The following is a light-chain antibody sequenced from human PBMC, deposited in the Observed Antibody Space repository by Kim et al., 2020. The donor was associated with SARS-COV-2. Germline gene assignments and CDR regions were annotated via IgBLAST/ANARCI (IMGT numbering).Light chain of an antibody. CDR2: LGS. Sequence: DIVMTQSPLYLTVIPGEPASISCRSSEGLLYSDGNNYLHWYLQRPGQSPHHLIFLGSNRASGVPDRFSGSGSGTDFTLKISRVEAEDVGVYCCMHALRTPVTCGQGTKLEL. CDR3: MHALRTPVT. CDR1: EGLLYSDGNNY. J-gene: IGKJ2*01. V-gene: IGKV2-28*01.